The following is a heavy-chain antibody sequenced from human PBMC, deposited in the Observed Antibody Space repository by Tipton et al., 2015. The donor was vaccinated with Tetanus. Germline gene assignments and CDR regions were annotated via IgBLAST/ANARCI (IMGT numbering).Heavy chain of an antibody. V-gene: IGHV1-18*01. Sequence: QVQLVQSGAEVKKPGASVKVSCKASGYTFTSYGISWVRQAPGQVLEWMGWISAYNGNTNYAQKLQGRVTMTTDTSTSTAYMVRRSLRSDDTAVYYCAREGGGYAPATWYYGMDVWGQGTTVTVSS. J-gene: IGHJ6*02. CDR1: GYTFTSYG. D-gene: IGHD5-12*01. CDR2: ISAYNGNT. CDR3: AREGGGYAPATWYYGMDV.